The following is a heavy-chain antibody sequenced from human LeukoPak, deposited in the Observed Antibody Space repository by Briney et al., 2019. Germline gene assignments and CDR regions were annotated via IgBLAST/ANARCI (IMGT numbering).Heavy chain of an antibody. D-gene: IGHD2-2*01. CDR3: ARRYCSGADCYGGDSYYDMDV. CDR2: TYYRGRT. CDR1: GGSFSTCLYY. J-gene: IGHJ6*03. Sequence: SETLSLTCSVSGGSFSTCLYYWVRIPQPPGMGLEWFVSTYYRGRTYYNSSLKRRVTISVDTSKNQFSLRLTSVTAADTAVYYCARRYCSGADCYGGDSYYDMDVWGKGTTVTISS. V-gene: IGHV4-39*01.